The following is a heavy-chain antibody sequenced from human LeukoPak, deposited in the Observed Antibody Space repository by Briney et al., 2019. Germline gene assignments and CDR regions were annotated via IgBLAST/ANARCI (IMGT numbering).Heavy chain of an antibody. J-gene: IGHJ3*02. D-gene: IGHD6-19*01. V-gene: IGHV3-11*06. CDR2: IGGSGSYT. CDR1: GFTFSDYY. Sequence: PGGSLRLSCAASGFTFSDYYMSWIRQAPGKGLEWVSYIGGSGSYTDYADSVKGRFTISRDNAKNLLYLQMNSLRAEDTAVYYCARDGYSSGWYIWGQGTMVTVSS. CDR3: ARDGYSSGWYI.